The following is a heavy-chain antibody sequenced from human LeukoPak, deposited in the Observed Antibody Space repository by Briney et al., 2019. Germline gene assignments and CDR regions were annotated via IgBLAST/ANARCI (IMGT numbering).Heavy chain of an antibody. CDR2: ISSSSSYI. V-gene: IGHV3-21*01. J-gene: IGHJ6*03. CDR1: GFIFSTYS. Sequence: GGSLRLSCAASGFIFSTYSMNWVRQAPGKGLEWASSISSSSSYIYYADSVKGRFTISRDDAKNSLYLQMNSLRAEDTAVYYCARVGNYYYYMDVWGKGTTVTVSS. CDR3: ARVGNYYYYMDV.